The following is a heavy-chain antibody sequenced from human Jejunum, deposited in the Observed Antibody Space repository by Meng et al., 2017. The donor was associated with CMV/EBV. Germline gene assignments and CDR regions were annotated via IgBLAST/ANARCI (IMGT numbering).Heavy chain of an antibody. CDR3: ARGRGGDCGGDCYSDS. CDR2: ISYDGSNK. D-gene: IGHD2-21*02. CDR1: GFIFTSYD. Sequence: QLRLGGCGGGGGQPGGSLRPSCAASGFIFTSYDMHWVRQAPGEGLEWMALISYDGSNKYYADSVKGRFTISRDNDTNMLYLQMDSLRVEDTAVYYCARGRGGDCGGDCYSDSWGPGTLVTVSS. J-gene: IGHJ4*02. V-gene: IGHV3-30-3*01.